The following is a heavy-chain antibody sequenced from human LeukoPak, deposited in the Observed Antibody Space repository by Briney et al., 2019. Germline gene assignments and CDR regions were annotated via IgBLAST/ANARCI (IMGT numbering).Heavy chain of an antibody. CDR2: ISYDGSNK. J-gene: IGHJ4*02. Sequence: GRSLRLSCAASGFTFSSYAMLWVRQAPGKGLEWVAVISYDGSNKYYADSVKGRFTISRDNSKNTLYLQMNSLRAEDTAVYYCARVSIMITFGGVIVTRHFDYWGQGTLVTVSS. D-gene: IGHD3-16*02. CDR1: GFTFSSYA. V-gene: IGHV3-30-3*01. CDR3: ARVSIMITFGGVIVTRHFDY.